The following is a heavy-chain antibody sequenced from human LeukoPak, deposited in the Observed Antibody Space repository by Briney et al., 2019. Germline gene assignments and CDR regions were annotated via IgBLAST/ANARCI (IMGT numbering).Heavy chain of an antibody. V-gene: IGHV3-11*01. CDR3: ATSPMVRGVIPPNWFDP. D-gene: IGHD3-10*01. J-gene: IGHJ5*02. CDR2: ISSSGSTI. CDR1: GFTFSDYY. Sequence: PGGSLRLSCAASGFTFSDYYMSWIRQAPGKGLEWVSYISSSGSTIYYADSVKGRFTISRDNAKNSLYLQMNSLRAEDTAVYYCATSPMVRGVIPPNWFDPWGQGTLVTVSS.